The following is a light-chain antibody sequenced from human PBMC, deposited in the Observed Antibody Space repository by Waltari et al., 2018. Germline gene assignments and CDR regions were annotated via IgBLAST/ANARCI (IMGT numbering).Light chain of an antibody. CDR2: DAT. CDR1: QDISNY. V-gene: IGKV1-33*01. J-gene: IGKJ3*01. CDR3: QQYDNLRFT. Sequence: DIQMTQSPSSLSASVGDRVTITCQASQDISNYLNWYQQKPGKAHKLLIYDATNLETGVPSRFSGSGSGTDFTFTISSLQPEDIATYYCQQYDNLRFTFGPWTKVDIK.